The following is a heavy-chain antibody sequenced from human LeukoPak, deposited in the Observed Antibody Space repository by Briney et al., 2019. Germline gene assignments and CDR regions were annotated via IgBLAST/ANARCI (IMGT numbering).Heavy chain of an antibody. V-gene: IGHV3-23*01. D-gene: IGHD4-17*01. CDR2: ISGIGTTT. CDR3: TKKRTTSVTDWFDP. J-gene: IGHJ5*02. Sequence: PGGSLRLSCTASGFTFSSYAMTWVRQAPGKGLECVSVISGIGTTTYYADSVKGWFTISRDNSKNTLFLQMNSLRVEDTATYYCTKKRTTSVTDWFDPWGQGTLVTVSP. CDR1: GFTFSSYA.